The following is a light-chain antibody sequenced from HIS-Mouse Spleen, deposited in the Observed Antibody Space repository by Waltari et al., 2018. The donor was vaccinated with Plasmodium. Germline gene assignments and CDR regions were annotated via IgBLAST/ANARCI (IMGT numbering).Light chain of an antibody. CDR2: KDS. J-gene: IGLJ3*02. V-gene: IGLV3-27*01. CDR1: VLAKKS. Sequence: SYELTQPSSVSVSPGKTARITCSGDVLAKKSARWFQQKPGPAPVLVSYKDSERPSGIPDRFYCSSSGTPVTLTISGAQVEDEADYYCYSAADNNLVFGGGTKLTVL. CDR3: YSAADNNLV.